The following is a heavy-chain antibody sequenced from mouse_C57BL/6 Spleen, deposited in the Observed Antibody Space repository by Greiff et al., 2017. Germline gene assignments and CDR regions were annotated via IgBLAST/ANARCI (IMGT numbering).Heavy chain of an antibody. V-gene: IGHV5-16*01. CDR3: ARENYSKGYFDY. J-gene: IGHJ2*01. Sequence: EVMLVESEGGLVQPGSSMKLSCTASGFTFSDYYMAWVRQVPEKGLEWVANINYDGSSTYYLDSLKSRFIISRDNAKNILYLQMSSLKSEDTATYYCARENYSKGYFDYWGQGTTLTVSS. CDR2: INYDGSST. D-gene: IGHD2-5*01. CDR1: GFTFSDYY.